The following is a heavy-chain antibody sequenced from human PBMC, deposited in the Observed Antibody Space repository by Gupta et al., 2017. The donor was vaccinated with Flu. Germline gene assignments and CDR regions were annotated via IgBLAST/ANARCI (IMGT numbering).Heavy chain of an antibody. D-gene: IGHD2-15*01. J-gene: IGHJ2*01. CDR2: INPKNGVT. CDR1: GYTFSDYF. Sequence: QVQLVQSGTEVRKPGASVQVYCKASGYTFSDYFIHWVRQAPGQGLEWMGWINPKNGVTNYAENFQGRFTMTTDTSITTAYLELNSLKSDDTTVYFCASGDWTHTGYSDLWGRGTLVTVSS. V-gene: IGHV1-2*02. CDR3: ASGDWTHTGYSDL.